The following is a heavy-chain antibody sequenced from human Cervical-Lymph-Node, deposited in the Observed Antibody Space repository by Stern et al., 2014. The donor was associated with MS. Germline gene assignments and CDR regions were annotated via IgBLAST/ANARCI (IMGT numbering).Heavy chain of an antibody. D-gene: IGHD3-3*01. CDR3: AAEPMYYADSVGAFDI. CDR2: IVVGSGNT. CDR1: RFTFTTSP. J-gene: IGHJ3*02. Sequence: QMQLVQSGPEVKQPGTSVKVSCKASRFTFTTSPVQWVRQARGQGLEWIGWIVVGSGNTNYAQKFQERVTMTRDMSTSTAYMELSSLRSEDTAVYYCAAEPMYYADSVGAFDIWGQGTMVTVSS. V-gene: IGHV1-58*01.